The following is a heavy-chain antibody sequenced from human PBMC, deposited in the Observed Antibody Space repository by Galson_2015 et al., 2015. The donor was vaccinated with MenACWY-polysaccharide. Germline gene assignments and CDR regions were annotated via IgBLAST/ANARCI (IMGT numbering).Heavy chain of an antibody. Sequence: SLRLSCAASGFTFSDYYMSWIRQAPGKGLEWVSYISSSGSTIYYADSVKGRFTISRDNAKNSLYLQMNSLRAEDTAVYYCARVGYCSSTSCYKPFDYWGQGTLVTVSS. CDR3: ARVGYCSSTSCYKPFDY. CDR2: ISSSGSTI. V-gene: IGHV3-11*01. D-gene: IGHD2-2*02. CDR1: GFTFSDYY. J-gene: IGHJ4*02.